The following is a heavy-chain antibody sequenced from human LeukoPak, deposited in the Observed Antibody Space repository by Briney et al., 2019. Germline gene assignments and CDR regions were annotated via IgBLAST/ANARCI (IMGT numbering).Heavy chain of an antibody. V-gene: IGHV3-30*03. J-gene: IGHJ4*02. CDR1: GFTFSSYG. D-gene: IGHD2-15*01. Sequence: GGSLRLSCAASGFTFSSYGMHWVRQAPGKGLDWLTVISNDGSKTYYADSVKGRFTISRDNAKNSLYLQMNSLRAEDTAVYYCARGGGTYAYFNFWGQGTLVTVSS. CDR3: ARGGGTYAYFNF. CDR2: ISNDGSKT.